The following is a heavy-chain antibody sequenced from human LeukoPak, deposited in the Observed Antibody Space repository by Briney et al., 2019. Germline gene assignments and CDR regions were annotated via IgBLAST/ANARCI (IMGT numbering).Heavy chain of an antibody. V-gene: IGHV4-59*01. CDR2: IYYSGST. J-gene: IGHJ5*02. CDR1: GGSISSYY. CDR3: ARERRDDFWSGTYRGNRFDP. Sequence: PSETLSLTCTVSGGSISSYYWGWIRQPPGKGLEWIGYIYYSGSTNYNPSLKSRVTISVDTSKNQFSLKLSSVTAADTAVYYCARERRDDFWSGTYRGNRFDPWGQGTLVTVSS. D-gene: IGHD3-3*01.